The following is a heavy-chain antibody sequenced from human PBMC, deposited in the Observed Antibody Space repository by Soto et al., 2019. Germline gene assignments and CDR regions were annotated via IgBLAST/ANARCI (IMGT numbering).Heavy chain of an antibody. CDR3: AGRPVYTYDI. CDR2: IYPGDSDT. D-gene: IGHD2-8*01. CDR1: GYIFTSHW. V-gene: IGHV5-51*01. Sequence: ESLKISCKGSGYIFTSHWIGLVRLMPGKGLEWMGIIYPGDSDTRYSPSFPGQDTIPADNSISTAYLQWSSLKASDTAMYYCAGRPVYTYDIWGQGTMVTV. J-gene: IGHJ3*02.